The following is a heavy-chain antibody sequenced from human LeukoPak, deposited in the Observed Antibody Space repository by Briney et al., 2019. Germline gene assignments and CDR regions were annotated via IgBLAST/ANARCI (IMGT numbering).Heavy chain of an antibody. CDR1: GYTFTGYY. V-gene: IGHV1-2*02. CDR2: INPNSGGT. Sequence: ASVTVSCKASGYTFTGYYMHWVRQAPGQGLEWMGWINPNSGGTNYAQKFQGRVTMTRDTSISTAYMELSRLRSDDTAVYYCARDTRYYYDSSGYYAQERKYYFDYWGQGTLVTVSS. CDR3: ARDTRYYYDSSGYYAQERKYYFDY. J-gene: IGHJ4*02. D-gene: IGHD3-22*01.